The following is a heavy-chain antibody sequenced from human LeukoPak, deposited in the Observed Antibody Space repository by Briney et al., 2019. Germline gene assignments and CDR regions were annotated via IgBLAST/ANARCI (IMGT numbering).Heavy chain of an antibody. J-gene: IGHJ4*02. CDR2: ISAYNGNT. CDR3: ARGLFSGSGPLPLDY. D-gene: IGHD3-10*01. V-gene: IGHV1-18*01. Sequence: ASVKVSCKASGYTFTSYGISWVRQAPGQGLEWMGWISAYNGNTNYAQKLQDRVTMTTDTSTSTAYMELRSLRSDDTAVYYCARGLFSGSGPLPLDYWGQGTLVTVSS. CDR1: GYTFTSYG.